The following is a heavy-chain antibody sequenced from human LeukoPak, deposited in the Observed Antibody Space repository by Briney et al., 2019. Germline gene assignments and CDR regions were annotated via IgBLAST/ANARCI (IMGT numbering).Heavy chain of an antibody. CDR2: ISSSGGST. D-gene: IGHD1/OR15-1a*01. V-gene: IGHV3-23*01. CDR1: GFTFSSYG. J-gene: IGHJ4*02. CDR3: AKDWRNWDNPTSGYFDY. Sequence: PGGSLRLSCAASGFTFSSYGMSWVRQAPGKGLEWVSAISSSGGSTYYADSVKGRFTISRDNSKNTLYLQMNSLRAEDTAVYYCAKDWRNWDNPTSGYFDYWGQGTLVTVSS.